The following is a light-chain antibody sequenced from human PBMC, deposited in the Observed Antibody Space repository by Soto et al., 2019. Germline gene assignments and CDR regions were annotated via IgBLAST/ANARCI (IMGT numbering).Light chain of an antibody. CDR1: QNIDRW. CDR3: QQYYGPSRA. J-gene: IGKJ1*01. Sequence: EIQMTQSPSTLSASVGDRVTITCRASQNIDRWLAWYQQKPGKAPNLLIYKASTLETGVPSRFSGSGSGTEFTLTITSLQPDDFATYYCQQYYGPSRAFGQGTKVGIK. V-gene: IGKV1-5*03. CDR2: KAS.